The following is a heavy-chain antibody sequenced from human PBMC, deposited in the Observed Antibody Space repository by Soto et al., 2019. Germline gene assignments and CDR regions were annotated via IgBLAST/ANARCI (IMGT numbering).Heavy chain of an antibody. CDR1: GYTFTSYG. D-gene: IGHD2-2*02. J-gene: IGHJ5*02. Sequence: ASVKVSCKASGYTFTSYGISWVRQAPGQGLEWMGWISAYNGNTNYAQKLQGRVTMTTDTSTSTAYMELRSLRSDDTAVYYCARVGDCSSSSCYTSWFDPWGQGTLVTVSS. CDR3: ARVGDCSSSSCYTSWFDP. V-gene: IGHV1-18*04. CDR2: ISAYNGNT.